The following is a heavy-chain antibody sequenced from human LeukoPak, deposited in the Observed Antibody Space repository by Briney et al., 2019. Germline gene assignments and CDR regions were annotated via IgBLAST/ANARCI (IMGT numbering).Heavy chain of an antibody. D-gene: IGHD6-19*01. CDR1: GFTFSSYS. J-gene: IGHJ4*02. V-gene: IGHV3-21*01. CDR3: ARVVTVASSYYFDC. CDR2: ITSSSSYI. Sequence: PRGYLRLSCAASGFTFSSYSMNWVRHAPGKGLGWVSSITSSSSYIYYADSVKGRFTISRANAKNSLYLQMNSLRVEDTAVYYCARVVTVASSYYFDCWGQGTLVTVSS.